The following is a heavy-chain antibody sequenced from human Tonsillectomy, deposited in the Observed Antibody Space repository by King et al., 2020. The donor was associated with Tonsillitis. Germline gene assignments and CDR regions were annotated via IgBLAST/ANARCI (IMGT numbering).Heavy chain of an antibody. Sequence: QLQESGPGLVKPSETLSLTCTVSGGSIGSSSYYWGWIRQSPGKGLEWIGFIHFSGSTYYNPSLKSRVTISVDTSKNQFSLKLSSVTAADTAVYYCARPQSICSSSSNPDYFDYWGQGTLVTVSS. CDR3: ARPQSICSSSSNPDYFDY. J-gene: IGHJ4*02. D-gene: IGHD6-6*01. CDR2: IHFSGST. V-gene: IGHV4-39*01. CDR1: GGSIGSSSYY.